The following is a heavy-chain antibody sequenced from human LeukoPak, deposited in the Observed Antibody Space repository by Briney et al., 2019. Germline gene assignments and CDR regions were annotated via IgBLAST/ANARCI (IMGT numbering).Heavy chain of an antibody. Sequence: GGSLRLSCAASGFTFSDYTLHWVRQAPGKGLEWGTLVSFDGKKKYYADSVKGRFTVSRDNYKNTVYLQMNSLKPEDTAVYYCAKSFTLVRERGRNWLDPWGQGTLVTVSS. CDR3: AKSFTLVRERGRNWLDP. CDR2: VSFDGKKK. CDR1: GFTFSDYT. V-gene: IGHV3-30-3*02. J-gene: IGHJ5*02. D-gene: IGHD3-10*01.